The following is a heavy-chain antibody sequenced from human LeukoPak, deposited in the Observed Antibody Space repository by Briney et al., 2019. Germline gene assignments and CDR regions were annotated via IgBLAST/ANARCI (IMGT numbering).Heavy chain of an antibody. CDR3: ARGGGGSYYVVFDY. V-gene: IGHV4-59*01. D-gene: IGHD1-26*01. CDR2: MYYSGST. CDR1: GSSISGYY. Sequence: SETLSLTCTASGSSISGYYWSWIRQPPGKGLEWIGYMYYSGSTNYNPSLKSRVTISVDTSKNQFSLKLNSVTAADTAVYYCARGGGGSYYVVFDYWGQGTLVTVSS. J-gene: IGHJ4*02.